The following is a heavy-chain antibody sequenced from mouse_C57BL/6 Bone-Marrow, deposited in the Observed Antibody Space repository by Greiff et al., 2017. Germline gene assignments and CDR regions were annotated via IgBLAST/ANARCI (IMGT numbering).Heavy chain of an antibody. CDR3: ARGVITTVVDYWYFDV. D-gene: IGHD1-1*01. Sequence: QVQLKESGPELVKPGASVKISCKASGYTFTDYYINWVKQRPGQGLEWIGWIFPGSGSTYYNEKFKGKATLTVDKSSSTAYMLLSSLTSEDSAVYFSARGVITTVVDYWYFDVWGTGTTVTVSS. V-gene: IGHV1-75*01. CDR2: IFPGSGST. J-gene: IGHJ1*03. CDR1: GYTFTDYY.